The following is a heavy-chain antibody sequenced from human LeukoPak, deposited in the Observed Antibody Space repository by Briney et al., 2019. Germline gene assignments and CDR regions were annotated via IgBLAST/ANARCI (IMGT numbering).Heavy chain of an antibody. D-gene: IGHD3-22*01. V-gene: IGHV1-46*01. Sequence: ASVKVSCKASGYTFTSYYMHWVRQAPGQGLEWMGIINPSGGSTSYAQKFQGRVTMTRNTSISTAYMELSSLRSEDTAVYYCARGTYYYDSSGYPTENFDYWGQGTLVTVSS. J-gene: IGHJ4*02. CDR2: INPSGGST. CDR3: ARGTYYYDSSGYPTENFDY. CDR1: GYTFTSYY.